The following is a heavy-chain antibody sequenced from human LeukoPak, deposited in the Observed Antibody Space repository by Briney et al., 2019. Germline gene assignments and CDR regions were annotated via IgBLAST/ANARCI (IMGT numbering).Heavy chain of an antibody. J-gene: IGHJ5*02. Sequence: ASVKVSCKASGYTFTSYGISWVRQAPGQGLEWMGWISAYNGNTNYAQKLQGRLTMHTDTSTRAADMELSGLRSDHGAGYYFARVYILNTGYSSGFGWFDPWGQGTLVTVSS. CDR3: ARVYILNTGYSSGFGWFDP. CDR1: GYTFTSYG. V-gene: IGHV1-18*01. D-gene: IGHD6-19*01. CDR2: ISAYNGNT.